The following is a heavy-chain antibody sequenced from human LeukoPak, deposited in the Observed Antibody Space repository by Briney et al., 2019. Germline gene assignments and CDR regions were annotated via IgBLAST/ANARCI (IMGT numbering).Heavy chain of an antibody. CDR1: GFTFSSYS. CDR3: ARRVAVAGYYFDY. CDR2: IDPSDSYT. J-gene: IGHJ4*02. D-gene: IGHD6-19*01. Sequence: GGSLRLSCAASGFTFSSYSMNWVRQMPGKGLEWMGRIDPSDSYTNYSPSFQGHVTISADKSISTAYLQWSSLKASDTAMYYCARRVAVAGYYFDYWGQGTLVTVSS. V-gene: IGHV5-10-1*01.